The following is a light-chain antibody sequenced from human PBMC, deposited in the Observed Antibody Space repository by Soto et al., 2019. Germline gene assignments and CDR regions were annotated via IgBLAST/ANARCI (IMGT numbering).Light chain of an antibody. V-gene: IGKV1-39*01. CDR1: QNITRY. J-gene: IGKJ1*01. CDR2: AAS. Sequence: DIQMTQSPSSLSASVEDRVTIPCRSSQNITRYLNWYQQKPGKAPNLLIYAASSLHSGVPSRFSGAGSGTDFTLTISSLQPDDFATYYCQHYNSYSEAFGQGTKVDIK. CDR3: QHYNSYSEA.